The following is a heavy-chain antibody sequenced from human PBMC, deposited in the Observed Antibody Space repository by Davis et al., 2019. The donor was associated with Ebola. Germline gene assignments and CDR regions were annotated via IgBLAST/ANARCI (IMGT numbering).Heavy chain of an antibody. Sequence: PGGSLRLSCAASGFTFSSYSMNWVRQAPGKGLEWVSSISSSSSYIYYADSVKGRFTISRDNAKNSLYLQMNNLRAEDTAVYYCARDSFSPLLVLDGDYYYYYGMDVWGKGTTVTVSS. D-gene: IGHD6-13*01. CDR1: GFTFSSYS. V-gene: IGHV3-21*01. CDR3: ARDSFSPLLVLDGDYYYYYGMDV. CDR2: ISSSSSYI. J-gene: IGHJ6*04.